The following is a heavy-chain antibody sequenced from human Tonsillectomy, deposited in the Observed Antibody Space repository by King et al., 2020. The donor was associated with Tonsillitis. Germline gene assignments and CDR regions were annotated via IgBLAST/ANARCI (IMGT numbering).Heavy chain of an antibody. CDR1: GFSLSTSGLC. V-gene: IGHV2-70*15. CDR3: ARIRAYDSSGYYGDY. D-gene: IGHD3-22*01. Sequence: VTLKESGPALVKPTQTLTLTCTFSGFSLSTSGLCVSWIRQPPGKALEWLARIDWDDDKYYSTSLKTRLTISKDTSKNQVVLTMTNMDPVDTATYYCARIRAYDSSGYYGDYWGQGTLVTVSS. CDR2: IDWDDDK. J-gene: IGHJ4*02.